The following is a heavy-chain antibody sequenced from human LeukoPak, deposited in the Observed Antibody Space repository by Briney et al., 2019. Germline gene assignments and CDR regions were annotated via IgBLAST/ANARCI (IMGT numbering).Heavy chain of an antibody. CDR2: MNPNSGNT. J-gene: IGHJ4*02. D-gene: IGHD5-18*01. CDR3: ARSLQRGYSYGSYFDY. Sequence: ASVTVSFTASGYTFTSYDINWVRQATGQGLEWMGWMNPNSGNTGYAQKFQGRVTMTRNTSISTAYMELSSLRSEDTAVYYCARSLQRGYSYGSYFDYWGQGTLVTVSS. V-gene: IGHV1-8*01. CDR1: GYTFTSYD.